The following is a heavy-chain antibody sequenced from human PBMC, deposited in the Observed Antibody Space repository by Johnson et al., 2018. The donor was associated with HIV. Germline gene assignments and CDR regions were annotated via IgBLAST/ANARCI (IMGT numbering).Heavy chain of an antibody. CDR1: GITVGTNY. CDR3: ARDGRDLVTRGSFDV. J-gene: IGHJ3*01. CDR2: IFRVGDV. V-gene: IGHV3-66*02. D-gene: IGHD3-9*01. Sequence: EQLVESGGGLVQPGGSLRLSCAASGITVGTNYMSWVRQAPGKGLEWVSVIFRVGDVYYADSVKGRFTISRDNSKNMVYLQMNSLRPEDTAVYYCARDGRDLVTRGSFDVWCHGTVVTVSS.